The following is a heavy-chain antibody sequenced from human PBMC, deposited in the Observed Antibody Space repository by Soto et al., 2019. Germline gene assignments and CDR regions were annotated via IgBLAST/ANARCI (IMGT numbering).Heavy chain of an antibody. D-gene: IGHD6-13*01. CDR2: IRNKANRYTT. V-gene: IGHV3-72*01. Sequence: GGSLRLSCAASGFTFSDHYMDWVRQAPGKGLEWVGRIRNKANRYTTEYAASVKGRFTISRDDSRNSLYLQMNSLQTEDTAVYYCTRDDRLAPGTLDCWGQGALVTVSS. CDR1: GFTFSDHY. J-gene: IGHJ4*01. CDR3: TRDDRLAPGTLDC.